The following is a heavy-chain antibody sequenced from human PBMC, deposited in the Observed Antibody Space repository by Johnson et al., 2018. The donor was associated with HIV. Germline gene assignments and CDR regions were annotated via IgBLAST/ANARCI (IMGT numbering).Heavy chain of an antibody. Sequence: VQLVESGGGLIQPGGSLRLSCAASGFTVSSNYMSWVRQAPGKGLEWVSVIYSGGSTYYADSVKGRFTISRDNSKNTLYLQMNSLRAEVTAVYYCARDPSPIVGATYAFDIWGQGTMVTVSS. CDR1: GFTVSSNY. D-gene: IGHD1-26*01. V-gene: IGHV3-53*01. CDR2: IYSGGST. CDR3: ARDPSPIVGATYAFDI. J-gene: IGHJ3*02.